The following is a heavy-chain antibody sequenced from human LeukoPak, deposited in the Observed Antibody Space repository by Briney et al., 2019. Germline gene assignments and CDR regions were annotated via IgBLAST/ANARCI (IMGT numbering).Heavy chain of an antibody. V-gene: IGHV4-39*07. CDR3: ARDSGYYFDY. CDR2: IYYSGST. D-gene: IGHD3-10*01. Sequence: SSETLSLTCTVSGSSISSSSYYWGWIRQPPGKGLEWIGSIYYSGSTYYNPSLKSRVTISVDTSKNQFSLKLSSVTAADTAVYYCARDSGYYFDYWGQGTLVTVSS. J-gene: IGHJ4*02. CDR1: GSSISSSSYY.